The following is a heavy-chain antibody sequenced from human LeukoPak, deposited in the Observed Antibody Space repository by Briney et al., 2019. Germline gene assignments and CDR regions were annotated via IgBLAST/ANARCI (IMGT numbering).Heavy chain of an antibody. CDR3: ARVRAPHYYDY. J-gene: IGHJ4*02. Sequence: GSLRLSCAASGFSLSGYGMHWVRQAPGKGLEWVAVISYDGSKKYYADSVKGRFTISRDNSKNTQYLEMNSLKAEDTPVYYCARVRAPHYYDYWGQGTLVTVSS. CDR1: GFSLSGYG. V-gene: IGHV3-30-3*01. CDR2: ISYDGSKK.